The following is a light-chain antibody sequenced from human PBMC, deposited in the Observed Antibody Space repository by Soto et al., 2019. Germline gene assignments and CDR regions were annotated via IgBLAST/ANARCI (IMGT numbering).Light chain of an antibody. Sequence: QSVLTQPRSVSGSPGQSVTISCTGTSSDVGGYNYVSWYQQHPGKAPKFMIYDVSKRPSGVPDRFSGSKSGNTASLTISRLQAEDEANYYCCSYVGSYTFVFGTGTQLTVL. CDR1: SSDVGGYNY. V-gene: IGLV2-11*01. CDR2: DVS. J-gene: IGLJ1*01. CDR3: CSYVGSYTFV.